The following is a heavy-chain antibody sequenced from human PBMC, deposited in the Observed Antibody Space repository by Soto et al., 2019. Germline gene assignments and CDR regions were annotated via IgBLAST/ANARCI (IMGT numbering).Heavy chain of an antibody. D-gene: IGHD1-26*01. CDR2: ISGSGGST. J-gene: IGHJ4*02. Sequence: EVQLLESGGGLVQPGGSLRLSCAASGFTFSSYAMSWVRQAPGKGLEWDSAISGSGGSTYYADSVKGRFTISRDNSKNTLYLQMNSLRAEDTAVYYCARGFDIVGATLDYWGQGTLVTVSS. CDR1: GFTFSSYA. V-gene: IGHV3-23*01. CDR3: ARGFDIVGATLDY.